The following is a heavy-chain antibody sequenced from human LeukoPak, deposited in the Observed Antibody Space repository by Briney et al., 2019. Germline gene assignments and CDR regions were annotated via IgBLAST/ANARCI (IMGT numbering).Heavy chain of an antibody. Sequence: GGSLRLSCVGSGFSFNNYGMNWVRQTPGKGLQWVAFIRYDGSSQYYGDSVKGRFTISRDNAKKSLDLQMNSLRAEDTAFYYCAKVRGTYSSGYFFDYWGQGTLVTVSS. CDR3: AKVRGTYSSGYFFDY. V-gene: IGHV3-30*02. J-gene: IGHJ4*02. CDR2: IRYDGSSQ. CDR1: GFSFNNYG. D-gene: IGHD6-19*01.